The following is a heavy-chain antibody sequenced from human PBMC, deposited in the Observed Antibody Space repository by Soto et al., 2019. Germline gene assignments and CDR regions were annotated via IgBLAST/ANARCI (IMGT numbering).Heavy chain of an antibody. V-gene: IGHV4-30-4*01. CDR3: ATMRTPATGRYYFDN. D-gene: IGHD1-7*01. J-gene: IGHJ4*02. CDR1: GGSISSGNYY. Sequence: SETLSLTCTVSGGSISSGNYYWSWIRQPPGKGLEWIGFMGYSGSTSYNASLKSRVTISVDTPKSQFSLNLSFVTAADTAVYYCATMRTPATGRYYFDNWGQGTLVTVTS. CDR2: MGYSGST.